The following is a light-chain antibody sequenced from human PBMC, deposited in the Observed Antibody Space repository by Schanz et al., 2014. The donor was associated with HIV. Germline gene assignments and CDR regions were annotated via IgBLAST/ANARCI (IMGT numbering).Light chain of an antibody. J-gene: IGLJ2*01. CDR3: CSYAGSSTFLVV. Sequence: QSALTQPPSASGSPGQSVTISCTGTSSDVGSYNRVSWYQQPPGTAPKLMIYEVSDRPSGVPDRFSGSKSGNTASLAITGLQAEDEADYYCCSYAGSSTFLVVFGGGTKLTVL. CDR2: EVS. CDR1: SSDVGSYNR. V-gene: IGLV2-18*02.